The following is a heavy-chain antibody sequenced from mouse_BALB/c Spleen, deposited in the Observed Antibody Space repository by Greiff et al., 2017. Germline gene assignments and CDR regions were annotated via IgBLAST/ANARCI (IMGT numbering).Heavy chain of an antibody. CDR1: GYTFTSYW. V-gene: IGHV1-7*01. J-gene: IGHJ2*01. Sequence: VQLQQSGAELAKPGASVKMSCKASGYTFTSYWMHWVKQRPGQGLEWIGYINPSTGYTEYNQKFKDKATLTADKSSSTAYMQLSSLTSEDSAVYYCARSDGNYCDYWGQGTTLTVSS. CDR3: ARSDGNYCDY. CDR2: INPSTGYT. D-gene: IGHD2-1*01.